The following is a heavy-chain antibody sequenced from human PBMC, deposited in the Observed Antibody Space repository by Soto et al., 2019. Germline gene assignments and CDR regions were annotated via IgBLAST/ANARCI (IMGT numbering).Heavy chain of an antibody. J-gene: IGHJ6*03. CDR2: IYYSGST. D-gene: IGHD2-2*01. V-gene: IGHV4-39*01. Sequence: SETLSLTCTVSGGSIGSSSYYWGWIRQPPGKGLEWIGSIYYSGSTYYNPSLKSRVTISVDTSKNQFSLKLSSVTAADTAVYYCAVVPRVGKYYYMDVWGKGTTVTVSS. CDR3: AVVPRVGKYYYMDV. CDR1: GGSIGSSSYY.